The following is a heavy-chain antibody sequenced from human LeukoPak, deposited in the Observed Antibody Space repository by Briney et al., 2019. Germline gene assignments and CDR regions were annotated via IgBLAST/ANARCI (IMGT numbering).Heavy chain of an antibody. V-gene: IGHV3-11*01. CDR1: GFTFSDYY. CDR2: ISSSGSTI. Sequence: GGSLRLSCAASGFTFSDYYMSWIRQAPGKGLEWVSYISSSGSTIYYADSVKGRFTISRDNAKNSLYLQMNSLRAEDTAVYYCAKPSSYCRSTSCYSFDYWGQGTLVTVSS. D-gene: IGHD2-2*01. J-gene: IGHJ4*02. CDR3: AKPSSYCRSTSCYSFDY.